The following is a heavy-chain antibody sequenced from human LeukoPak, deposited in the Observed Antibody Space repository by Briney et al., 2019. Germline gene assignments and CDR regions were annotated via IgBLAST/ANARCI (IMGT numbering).Heavy chain of an antibody. CDR1: GYTFTSYG. CDR2: ISAYNGNT. D-gene: IGHD3-22*01. CDR3: ARALYDSSGYLPDY. Sequence: ASVKVACKASGYTFTSYGISWVRQAPGQGLEWMVWISAYNGNTNYAQKLQGRVTMTTDTSTSTAYMELRSLRSDDTAVYYCARALYDSSGYLPDYWGQGTLVTVSS. V-gene: IGHV1-18*01. J-gene: IGHJ4*02.